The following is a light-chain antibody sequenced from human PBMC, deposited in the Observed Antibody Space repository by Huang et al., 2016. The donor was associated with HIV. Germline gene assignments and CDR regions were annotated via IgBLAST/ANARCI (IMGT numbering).Light chain of an antibody. Sequence: EKVMTQSPATLSVSPGERATLSCRASQSVSSYLAWYQQRPGHYPRTLIYGASTRPTGIPARFSGSGSGTEFTLTIRSLQSEDFAIYYCQQYNSRPWTFGQGTKVEMK. V-gene: IGKV3-15*01. J-gene: IGKJ1*01. CDR3: QQYNSRPWT. CDR2: GAS. CDR1: QSVSSY.